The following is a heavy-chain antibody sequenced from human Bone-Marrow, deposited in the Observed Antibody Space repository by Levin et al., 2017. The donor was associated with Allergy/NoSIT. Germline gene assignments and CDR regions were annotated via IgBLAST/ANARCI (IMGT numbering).Heavy chain of an antibody. J-gene: IGHJ4*02. CDR2: MYLHDFHT. CDR3: ASTRDGNFRWDY. V-gene: IGHV5-51*01. Sequence: GESLKISCEGSGDTFTNYWVAWVRQMPGSGLELMAIMYLHDFHTKYSPSFQGQVTISADKSATITYLQWSRLKASDTAMYYCASTRDGNFRWDYWGQGTLVTVSS. D-gene: IGHD5-24*01. CDR1: GDTFTNYW.